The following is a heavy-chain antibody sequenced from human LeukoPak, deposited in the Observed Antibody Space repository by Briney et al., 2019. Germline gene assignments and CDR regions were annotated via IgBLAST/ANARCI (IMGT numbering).Heavy chain of an antibody. CDR3: AKDTTECGGSCSSARPNFDY. CDR2: ISGSGSSI. CDR1: GFTFSSYA. J-gene: IGHJ4*02. Sequence: PGGSLRLSCEASGFTFSSYAMSWVRQAPGKGLEWVSVISGSGSSIHYADSVKGRFTISRDNSKDTLYLQMNSLRAEDTAVYYCAKDTTECGGSCSSARPNFDYWGQGTLVPVSS. D-gene: IGHD2-15*01. V-gene: IGHV3-23*01.